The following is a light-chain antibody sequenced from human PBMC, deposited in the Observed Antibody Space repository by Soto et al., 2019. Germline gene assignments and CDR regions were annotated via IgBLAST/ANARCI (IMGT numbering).Light chain of an antibody. CDR2: GAS. V-gene: IGKV3-15*01. J-gene: IGKJ1*01. CDR3: QQYNNWPPWT. CDR1: QSVRSN. Sequence: EIVLTKSPATLSLSPGERATLSCRASQSVRSNLAWYQQKPGQAPRLLIYGASTRATGIPARFSGSGSGTELTLTISSLQSEDFAVYYCQQYNNWPPWTFGQGTKVEIK.